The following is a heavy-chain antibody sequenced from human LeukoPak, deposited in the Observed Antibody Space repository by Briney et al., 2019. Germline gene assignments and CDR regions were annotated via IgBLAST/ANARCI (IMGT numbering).Heavy chain of an antibody. V-gene: IGHV1-46*01. J-gene: IGHJ4*02. CDR3: ARGYCTNGVCHSYYFDY. D-gene: IGHD2-8*01. CDR1: GYTFTSYY. CDR2: INPSGGST. Sequence: ASVKVSCKASGYTFTSYYMHWVRQAPGQGLEWMGIINPSGGSTSYAQKFQGRVTITADESTSTAYMELSSLRSEDTAVYYCARGYCTNGVCHSYYFDYWGQGTLVTVSS.